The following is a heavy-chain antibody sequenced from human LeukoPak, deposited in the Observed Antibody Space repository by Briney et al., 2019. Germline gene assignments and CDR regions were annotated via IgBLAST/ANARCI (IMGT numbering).Heavy chain of an antibody. CDR1: GGSFSGYY. D-gene: IGHD2-2*01. Sequence: SETLSLTCAVYGGSFSGYYWSWIRQPPGKGLEWIGEIHQSGSTNYNPSLKSRVTISVDTSKNQFSLKLSSVTAADTAVYYCARSPTKRVPEDYWGQGTLVTVSS. V-gene: IGHV4-34*01. CDR2: IHQSGST. CDR3: ARSPTKRVPEDY. J-gene: IGHJ4*02.